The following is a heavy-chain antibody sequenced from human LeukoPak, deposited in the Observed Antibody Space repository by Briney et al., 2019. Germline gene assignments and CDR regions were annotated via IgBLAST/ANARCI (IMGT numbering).Heavy chain of an antibody. CDR2: INAGNGNT. CDR1: GYTFTSYA. V-gene: IGHV1-3*01. CDR3: AREMATMRDAFDI. D-gene: IGHD5-24*01. J-gene: IGHJ3*02. Sequence: ASVKVSCKASGYTFTSYAMHWVRQAPGQRLEWMGWINAGNGNTKYLQKFQGRVTITADESTSTAYMELSSLRSEDTAVYYCAREMATMRDAFDIWGQGTMVTVSS.